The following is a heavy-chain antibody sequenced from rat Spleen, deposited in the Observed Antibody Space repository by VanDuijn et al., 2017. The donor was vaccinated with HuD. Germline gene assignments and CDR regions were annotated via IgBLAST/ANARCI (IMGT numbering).Heavy chain of an antibody. CDR1: GFTFSDYY. CDR2: ISYDGTTT. Sequence: EVQLVESGGGLVQPGRSLKLSCAASGFTFSDYYMAWVRQAPTKGLEWVATISYDGTTTYYRDSVKGRFTISRDNAKSTLYLQMDSLRSEDTDTYYLARQGYGVYDDWFAYWGQGTLVTVSS. D-gene: IGHD1-11*01. V-gene: IGHV5-7*01. CDR3: ARQGYGVYDDWFAY. J-gene: IGHJ3*01.